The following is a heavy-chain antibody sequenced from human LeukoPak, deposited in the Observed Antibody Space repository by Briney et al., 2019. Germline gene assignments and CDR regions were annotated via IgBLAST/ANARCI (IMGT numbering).Heavy chain of an antibody. D-gene: IGHD1-7*01. CDR3: AMGNWNYMCLDY. CDR2: IIPIFGTA. J-gene: IGHJ4*02. CDR1: GYTFTDYY. V-gene: IGHV1-69*13. Sequence: GASVKVSCKASGYTFTDYYMHWVRQAPGQGLEWMGGIIPIFGTANYAQKFQGRVTITADESTSTAYMELSSLRSEDTAVYYCAMGNWNYMCLDYWGQGTLVTVSS.